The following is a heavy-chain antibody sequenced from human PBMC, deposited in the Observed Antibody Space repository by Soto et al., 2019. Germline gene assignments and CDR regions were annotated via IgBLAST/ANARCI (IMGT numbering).Heavy chain of an antibody. CDR3: ARDGYGDYGF. CDR1: GYTFTSNG. D-gene: IGHD4-17*01. Sequence: QVQLVQSGAEVKKPGTSLKVSCKDSGYTFTSNGISWVRQAPGPGLEWMGWISTYNGNTNYAQKLQGRVTMTRDTSTNIAYMELRDLRSDETAVYYCARDGYGDYGFWGQGSLVTVAS. V-gene: IGHV1-18*01. J-gene: IGHJ4*02. CDR2: ISTYNGNT.